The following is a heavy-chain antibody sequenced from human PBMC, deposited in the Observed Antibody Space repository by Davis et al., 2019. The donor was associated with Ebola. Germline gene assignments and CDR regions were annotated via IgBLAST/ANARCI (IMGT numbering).Heavy chain of an antibody. CDR2: ISSSSSYI. J-gene: IGHJ6*04. D-gene: IGHD2-21*01. CDR3: ARDLWSILWY. CDR1: GFTFSSYG. V-gene: IGHV3-21*01. Sequence: GESLKISCAASGFTFSSYGMHWVRQAPGKGLEWVSSISSSSSYIYYADSVKGRFTISRDNAKNSLYLQMNSLRAEDTAVYYCARDLWSILWYWGKGTTVTVSS.